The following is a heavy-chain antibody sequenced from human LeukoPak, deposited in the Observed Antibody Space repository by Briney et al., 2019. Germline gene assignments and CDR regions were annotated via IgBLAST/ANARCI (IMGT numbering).Heavy chain of an antibody. CDR1: GYTFTGYY. D-gene: IGHD3-22*01. V-gene: IGHV1-2*06. Sequence: GASVKVSCKASGYTFTGYYMRWVRQAPGQGLEWMGRINPNSGGTNYAQKFQGRVTMTRDTSISTAYMELSRLRSDDTAVYYCARDYYDSSGYYGKDDYWGQGTLVTVSS. J-gene: IGHJ4*02. CDR3: ARDYYDSSGYYGKDDY. CDR2: INPNSGGT.